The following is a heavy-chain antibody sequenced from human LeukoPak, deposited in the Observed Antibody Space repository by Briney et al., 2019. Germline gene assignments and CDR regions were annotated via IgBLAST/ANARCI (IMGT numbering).Heavy chain of an antibody. CDR1: GFTFSSYG. D-gene: IGHD3-10*01. CDR2: IRYDGSNK. Sequence: GGSLRLSCAASGFTFSSYGMHWVRQAPGKGLEWVAFIRYDGSNKYYADSVKGRFTISRDNSKNTLYLQMNSLRAEDTAVYYCAKDQTGSYLYWDNYFDYWGQGTLVTVSS. CDR3: AKDQTGSYLYWDNYFDY. V-gene: IGHV3-30*02. J-gene: IGHJ4*02.